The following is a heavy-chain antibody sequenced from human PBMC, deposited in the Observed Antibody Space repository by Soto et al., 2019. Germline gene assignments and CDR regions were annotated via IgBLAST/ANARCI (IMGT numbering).Heavy chain of an antibody. D-gene: IGHD3-10*01. V-gene: IGHV3-30*18. CDR1: GFTFSSYG. J-gene: IGHJ4*02. Sequence: QVQLVESGGGVVQPGRSLRLSCAAFGFTFSSYGMHWVRQAPGKGLEWVAVISYDGSNKYYADSVKGRFTISRDNSKNTLYLQMNSLRAEDTAVYYCANGRGITMVRGVLWGQGTLVTVSS. CDR2: ISYDGSNK. CDR3: ANGRGITMVRGVL.